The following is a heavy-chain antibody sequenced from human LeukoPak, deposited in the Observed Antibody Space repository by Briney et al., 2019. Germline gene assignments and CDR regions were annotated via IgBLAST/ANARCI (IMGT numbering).Heavy chain of an antibody. CDR2: IYYSGST. J-gene: IGHJ4*02. CDR3: ASLWFGEADY. V-gene: IGHV4-39*01. CDR1: GGSISSSNYY. Sequence: SETLSLTCTVSGGSISSSNYYWGWIRQPPGKGLEWIGSIYYSGSTYYNPSLKSRVTISVDTSKNQFSLKLSSVTAADTAVYYCASLWFGEADYWGQGTLVTVSS. D-gene: IGHD3-10*01.